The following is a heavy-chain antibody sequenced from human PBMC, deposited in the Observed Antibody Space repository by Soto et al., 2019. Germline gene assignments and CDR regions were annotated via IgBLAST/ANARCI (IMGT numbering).Heavy chain of an antibody. V-gene: IGHV1-69*08. Sequence: QVQLVQSGAAVKKPGSSVKVSCKASGGTFSSYSISWVRQAPGQGLEWMGRIIPIPDIANYAQKFQGRVTITADKSTSTAYMELSSLRSEDTAVYFCAREVEDSSAWYSGDWFDPWGQGTLVTVSS. D-gene: IGHD6-19*01. CDR3: AREVEDSSAWYSGDWFDP. J-gene: IGHJ5*02. CDR1: GGTFSSYS. CDR2: IIPIPDIA.